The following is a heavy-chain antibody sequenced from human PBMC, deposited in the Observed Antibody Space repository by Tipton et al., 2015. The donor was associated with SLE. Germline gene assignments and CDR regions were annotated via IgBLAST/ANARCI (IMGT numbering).Heavy chain of an antibody. Sequence: TLSLTCGVSGGSFNGYFWTWIRQPPGKGLEWIAEIIHSGVTNYNPSLKSRVTISVDTSKNQFSLKLSSVTAADTAVYYCARDLDSGLENAFDIWGQGTVVTVSS. J-gene: IGHJ3*02. V-gene: IGHV4-34*12. D-gene: IGHD6-19*01. CDR2: IIHSGVT. CDR1: GGSFNGYF. CDR3: ARDLDSGLENAFDI.